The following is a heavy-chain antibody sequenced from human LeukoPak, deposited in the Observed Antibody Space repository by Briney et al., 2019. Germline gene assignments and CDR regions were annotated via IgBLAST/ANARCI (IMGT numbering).Heavy chain of an antibody. Sequence: EASVKVSCKASGYTFTGYYMHWVRQAPGQGLEWMGWINPNSGGTNYAQKFQGRVTMTRDTSISTAYMELSRLRSDDTAVYYCARNYYGSGSYLPGDAFDIWGQGTMVTVSS. J-gene: IGHJ3*02. CDR2: INPNSGGT. V-gene: IGHV1-2*02. CDR1: GYTFTGYY. CDR3: ARNYYGSGSYLPGDAFDI. D-gene: IGHD3-10*01.